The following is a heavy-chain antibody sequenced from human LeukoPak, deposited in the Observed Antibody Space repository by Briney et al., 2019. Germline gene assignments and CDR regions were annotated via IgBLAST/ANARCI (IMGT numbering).Heavy chain of an antibody. CDR1: GDSIIGSY. J-gene: IGHJ4*02. V-gene: IGHV4-59*01. CDR3: ARRRYYDSTGYSPTYYFDY. CDR2: IYYSVDT. D-gene: IGHD3-22*01. Sequence: PSETLSLTCTVSGDSIIGSYWSWIRQAPGKGLEWIGYIYYSVDTDYNPSLKNRVTISLDMSKKYFSLRLTSVTAADTAVYYCARRRYYDSTGYSPTYYFDYWGQGILVTVSS.